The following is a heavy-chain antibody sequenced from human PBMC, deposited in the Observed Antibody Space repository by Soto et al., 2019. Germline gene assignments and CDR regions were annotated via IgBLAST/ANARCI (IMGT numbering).Heavy chain of an antibody. CDR1: GQSLSGHS. V-gene: IGHV4-34*01. D-gene: IGHD1-1*01. CDR2: INETGIT. J-gene: IGHJ4*02. CDR3: ARGSGIVALPGELEDVNYDY. Sequence: QVQLQQGGAGLVKPSETLALSCAVYGQSLSGHSWARIRQPPGKGLAWIGEINETGITYYNPSLKSRVTISTDTSKNQFSLKLSSVSAADTAAYFCARGSGIVALPGELEDVNYDYWGQGTLVNVSS.